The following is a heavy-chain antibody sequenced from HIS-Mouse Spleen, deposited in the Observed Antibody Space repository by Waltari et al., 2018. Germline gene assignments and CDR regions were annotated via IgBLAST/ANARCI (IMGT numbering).Heavy chain of an antibody. V-gene: IGHV4-34*01. CDR3: ARPTVVTNDAFDI. CDR2: INHSGST. D-gene: IGHD4-17*01. J-gene: IGHJ3*02. Sequence: QVQLQQWGAGLLKPSETLSLTCAVYGGSFSGYYVTWIRQPPGKGLEWIGEINHSGSTNYNPSLKSRVTISVDTSKNQFSLKLSSVTAADTAVYYCARPTVVTNDAFDIWGQGTMVTVSS. CDR1: GGSFSGYY.